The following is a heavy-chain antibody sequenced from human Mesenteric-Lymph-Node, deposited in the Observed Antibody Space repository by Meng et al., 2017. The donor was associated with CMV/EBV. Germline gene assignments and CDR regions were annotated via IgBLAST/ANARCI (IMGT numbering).Heavy chain of an antibody. Sequence: CAVSGFTFSSYALSWVRQAPGKGLEWVSAISGSGCSTYYADSVKGRFTISRDNSKNTLYLQMNSLRAEDTAVYYCAKDNSGYEYADYWGQGTLVTVSS. D-gene: IGHD5-12*01. V-gene: IGHV3-23*01. CDR1: GFTFSSYA. CDR3: AKDNSGYEYADY. J-gene: IGHJ4*02. CDR2: ISGSGCST.